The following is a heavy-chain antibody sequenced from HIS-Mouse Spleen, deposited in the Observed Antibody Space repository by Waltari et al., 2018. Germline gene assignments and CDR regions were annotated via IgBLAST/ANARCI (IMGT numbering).Heavy chain of an antibody. CDR1: GFSLSTCGVG. CDR3: AHTDYSDAFDI. D-gene: IGHD4-4*01. CDR2: IYWDDDK. J-gene: IGHJ3*02. Sequence: QITLKESGPTLVKPTQTLTLTCTFSGFSLSTCGVGVCWTRQPPGKALEWLALIYWDDDKRYGTTLKSRLNITKDTSKNQVVLTMTNMDPVDTATYYWAHTDYSDAFDIWGQGTMVTVSS. V-gene: IGHV2-5*05.